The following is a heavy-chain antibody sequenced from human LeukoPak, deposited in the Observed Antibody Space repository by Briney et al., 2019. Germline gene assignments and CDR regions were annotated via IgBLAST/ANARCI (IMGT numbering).Heavy chain of an antibody. Sequence: GESLKISCKGSGYSFTSYWIGWVRQMPGKGLEWMGIIYPGDSDTRYSPSFQGQVTISADKSISTAYLQWSSLKASDTAMYYCARRVSYYYDSSGYYGGQNFDYWGQGTLVTVSS. CDR1: GYSFTSYW. CDR2: IYPGDSDT. J-gene: IGHJ4*02. D-gene: IGHD3-22*01. V-gene: IGHV5-51*01. CDR3: ARRVSYYYDSSGYYGGQNFDY.